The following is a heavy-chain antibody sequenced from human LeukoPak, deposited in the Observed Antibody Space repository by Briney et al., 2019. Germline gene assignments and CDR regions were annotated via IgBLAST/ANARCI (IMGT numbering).Heavy chain of an antibody. CDR3: ARASGNTAMPLAEFDP. J-gene: IGHJ5*02. CDR1: GYTFTSYS. V-gene: IGHV1-2*02. CDR2: INPNSGGT. D-gene: IGHD5-18*01. Sequence: GASVKVSCKASGYTFTSYSIHWVRQAPGQGLEWMGWINPNSGGTNYAQKFQGRVTMTRDTSVSTAYMELSRLRSDDTAVYYCARASGNTAMPLAEFDPWGQGTLVTVSS.